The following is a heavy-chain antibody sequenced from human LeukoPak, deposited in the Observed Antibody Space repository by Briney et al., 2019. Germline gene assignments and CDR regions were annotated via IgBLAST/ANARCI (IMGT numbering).Heavy chain of an antibody. Sequence: GGSLRLSCAASGFTFSNAWMSWVRQAPGKGLEWVGRIKNKTDGGTTDYAAPVKGRFTISGDDSKNTLYLQMNSLKTEDTAVYYCTTEGLYYDYVWGSYRYGDYWGQGTLVTVSS. J-gene: IGHJ4*02. CDR3: TTEGLYYDYVWGSYRYGDY. D-gene: IGHD3-16*02. CDR1: GFTFSNAW. V-gene: IGHV3-15*01. CDR2: IKNKTDGGTT.